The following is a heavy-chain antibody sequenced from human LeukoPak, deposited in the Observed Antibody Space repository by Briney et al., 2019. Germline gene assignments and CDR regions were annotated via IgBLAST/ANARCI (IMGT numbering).Heavy chain of an antibody. CDR2: ISWNSGSI. Sequence: PGRSLRLSCPASGFTFDDYAMPWVRQAPGKGLEWVSGISWNSGSIGYADSVKGRFTISRDNAKNSLYLQMNSLRAEDTALYYCAKGNHYYGSGIRGWFDPWGQGTLVTVSS. CDR3: AKGNHYYGSGIRGWFDP. J-gene: IGHJ5*02. CDR1: GFTFDDYA. D-gene: IGHD3-10*01. V-gene: IGHV3-9*01.